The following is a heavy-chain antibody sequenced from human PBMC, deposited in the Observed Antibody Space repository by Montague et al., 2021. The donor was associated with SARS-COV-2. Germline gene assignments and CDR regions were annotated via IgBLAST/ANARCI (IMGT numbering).Heavy chain of an antibody. D-gene: IGHD3-10*01. CDR3: ARGKNGFQGVTDALDI. CDR2: IYYSGTT. V-gene: IGHV4-31*03. Sequence: TLSLTCTVSGGSISSSDNYWSWIRQPPGKGLEWIGYIYYSGTTYYNPSLRSRVTISVDTSKKQFSLKLSSVTAADTAVYYCARGKNGFQGVTDALDIWGQGTMVTVSS. J-gene: IGHJ3*02. CDR1: GGSISSSDNY.